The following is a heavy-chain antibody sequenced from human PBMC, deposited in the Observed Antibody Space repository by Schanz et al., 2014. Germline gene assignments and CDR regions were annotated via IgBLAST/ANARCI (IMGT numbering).Heavy chain of an antibody. CDR3: AKIERNED. CDR1: GFTFSDYY. Sequence: VQLVESGGGLVQPGGSLRLSCAASGFTFSDYYMNWVRQAPGKGLEWVSYVSRSTPDIYYADSVKGRFTMSRDNAKNTLYLQMNSLRAEDTAVYFCAKIERNEDWGQGTLVTVSS. CDR2: VSRSTPDI. V-gene: IGHV3-11*05. J-gene: IGHJ4*02. D-gene: IGHD1-1*01.